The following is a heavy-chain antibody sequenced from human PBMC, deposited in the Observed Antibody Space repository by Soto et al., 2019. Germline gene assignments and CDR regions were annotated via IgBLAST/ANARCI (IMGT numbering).Heavy chain of an antibody. CDR3: ARGRVVPAAMWSPYFDY. J-gene: IGHJ4*02. CDR1: SGSISSSNW. V-gene: IGHV4-4*02. Sequence: SETLSLTCAVSSGSISSSNWWSWVRQPPGKGLEWIGEIYHSGSTNYNPSLKSRVTISVDKSKNQFSLKLSSVTAADTAVYYCARGRVVPAAMWSPYFDYWGQGTLVTVSS. CDR2: IYHSGST. D-gene: IGHD2-2*01.